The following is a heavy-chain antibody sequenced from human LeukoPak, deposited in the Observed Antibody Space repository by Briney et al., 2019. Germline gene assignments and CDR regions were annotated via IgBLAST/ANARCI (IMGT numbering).Heavy chain of an antibody. D-gene: IGHD2-21*02. Sequence: GGSLRLXCAXXGXXXXXYNMXXXXXAXGXGLEWVSSISGSXXXXXYADSVKGRFTISXDNAKNSLYLQMNSLRAEXTAXXXCARGDGGSFDYWXXGTLVTVSS. CDR1: GXXXXXYN. CDR2: ISGSXXXX. CDR3: ARGDGGSFDY. J-gene: IGHJ4*02. V-gene: IGHV3-21*01.